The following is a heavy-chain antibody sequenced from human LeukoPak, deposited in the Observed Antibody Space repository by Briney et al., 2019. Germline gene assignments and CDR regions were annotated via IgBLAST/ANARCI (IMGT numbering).Heavy chain of an antibody. J-gene: IGHJ4*02. CDR2: IYYSANT. CDR1: GGSISSYY. Sequence: PSETLSLTCTVSGGSISSYYWSWIRQVPGKGLEWIAYIYYSANTKYNPSFNSRVTISVDTSKNQFSLKLSSVTAADTAVYYCARHSLLGGDYDYWGQGTLVTVSS. V-gene: IGHV4-59*08. D-gene: IGHD4-17*01. CDR3: ARHSLLGGDYDY.